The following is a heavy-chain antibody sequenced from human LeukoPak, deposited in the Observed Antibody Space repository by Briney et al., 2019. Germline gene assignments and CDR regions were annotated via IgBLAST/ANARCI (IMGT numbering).Heavy chain of an antibody. V-gene: IGHV3-23*01. CDR3: AKDRRSSSPRTFDY. J-gene: IGHJ4*02. CDR1: GFTFGNYA. CDR2: ISGSGENT. Sequence: PGGSLRLSCAASGFTFGNYAMSWVRQAPGKGLEWVSTISGSGENTYYADSVKGRFTISRDNSQNTLYLQMNSLRAEDTAVYYCAKDRRSSSPRTFDYWGQGTLVTVSS. D-gene: IGHD6-6*01.